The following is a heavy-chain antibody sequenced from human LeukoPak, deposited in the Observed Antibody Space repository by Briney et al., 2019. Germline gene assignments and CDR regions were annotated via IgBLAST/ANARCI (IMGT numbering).Heavy chain of an antibody. D-gene: IGHD3-22*01. CDR2: ISYDGSNK. V-gene: IGHV3-30*18. CDR1: GFTFSSYG. J-gene: IGHJ3*02. Sequence: GGSLRLSCAASGFTFSSYGMHWVRRAPGKGLEWVAVISYDGSNKYYADSVKGRFTISRDNSKNTLYLQMNSLRAEDTAVYYCAKDQTYYYDSSGYWDAFDIWGQGTMVTVSS. CDR3: AKDQTYYYDSSGYWDAFDI.